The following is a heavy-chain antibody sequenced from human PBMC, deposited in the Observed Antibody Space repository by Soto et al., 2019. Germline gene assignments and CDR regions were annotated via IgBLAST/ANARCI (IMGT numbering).Heavy chain of an antibody. Sequence: QVQLVESGGGVVQPGRSLRLSCAASEFTFSSYGMHWVRQAPGKGLEWVAVISYDGSNKYYADSVKGRFTISRDNSKNTLYLQMNSLRAEDTAVYYCAKEGSDYDILTGSGYYGMDVWGQGTTVTVSS. CDR1: EFTFSSYG. V-gene: IGHV3-30*18. D-gene: IGHD3-9*01. J-gene: IGHJ6*02. CDR2: ISYDGSNK. CDR3: AKEGSDYDILTGSGYYGMDV.